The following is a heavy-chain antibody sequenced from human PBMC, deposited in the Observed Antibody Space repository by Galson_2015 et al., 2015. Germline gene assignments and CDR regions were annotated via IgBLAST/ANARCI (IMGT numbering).Heavy chain of an antibody. D-gene: IGHD2-2*01. Sequence: SLRLSCAASGFTFSSYGMNWVRQAPGKGLEWVASISSSSSYIYYADSVKGRFTISRDNSKNSLYLQMNSLRAEDTAVYYCVRDLLYCSSTSCYGYYFYYYMDVWCKGTTVTVSS. V-gene: IGHV3-21*01. CDR3: VRDLLYCSSTSCYGYYFYYYMDV. J-gene: IGHJ6*03. CDR2: ISSSSSYI. CDR1: GFTFSSYG.